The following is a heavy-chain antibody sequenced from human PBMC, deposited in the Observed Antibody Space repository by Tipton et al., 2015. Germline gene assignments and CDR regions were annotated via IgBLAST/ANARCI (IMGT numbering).Heavy chain of an antibody. CDR3: ARKQLPSYYYYGMDV. CDR2: INPNSGGT. V-gene: IGHV1-2*02. CDR1: GYTFTGYY. J-gene: IGHJ6*02. D-gene: IGHD4-23*01. Sequence: QLVQSGPEVKKPGASVKVYCKASGYTFTGYYMHWVRQATGQGLEWIGWINPNSGGTNYAQKFQGRVNMTRDTSISTAYMELSRLRSDDPAVYYCARKQLPSYYYYGMDVWGQGTTVTVSS.